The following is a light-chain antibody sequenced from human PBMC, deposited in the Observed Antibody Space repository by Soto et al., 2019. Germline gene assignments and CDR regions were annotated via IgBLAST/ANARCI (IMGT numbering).Light chain of an antibody. CDR2: AAS. Sequence: DLQMTQSPSSLSASVGDRVTITCRASQDIGTFLNWYQQKPGKAPNLLIYAASDLLSGVSSRFSGSGSGTDFTLTISSLQPEDFATYYCQQSYSTPQITFGPGTKVDMK. CDR1: QDIGTF. CDR3: QQSYSTPQIT. J-gene: IGKJ3*01. V-gene: IGKV1-39*01.